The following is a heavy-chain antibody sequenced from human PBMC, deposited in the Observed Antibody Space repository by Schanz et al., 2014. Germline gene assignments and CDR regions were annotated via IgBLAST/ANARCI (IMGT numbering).Heavy chain of an antibody. CDR2: IWYDGNNK. D-gene: IGHD3-22*01. CDR3: ARGREVVAKIFDV. CDR1: GFTFSSYG. J-gene: IGHJ3*01. Sequence: QVQLVESGGGVVQPGRSLRLSCAASGFTFSSYGMHWVRQAPGKGLEWVAIIWYDGNNKKYADSVKGRFTISRDNFKNTLFLQMNSLRAEDTGVYYCARGREVVAKIFDVWGQGTMVTVSS. V-gene: IGHV3-33*01.